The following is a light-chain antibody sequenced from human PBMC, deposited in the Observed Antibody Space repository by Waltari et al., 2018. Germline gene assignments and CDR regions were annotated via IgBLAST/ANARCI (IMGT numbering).Light chain of an antibody. CDR2: GH. CDR1: SYNVGKYA. CDR3: STWDSTLSAVV. Sequence: QSALTQEASVSGTVGQKVTLSCTGDSYNVGKYAVGWYQQSDHGTPKTVLFGHSLPSGIPDRFSGSKSGTTVSLIISGLQPEDEADYYCSTWDSTLSAVVFGGGTKVTVL. V-gene: IGLV1-36*01. J-gene: IGLJ2*01.